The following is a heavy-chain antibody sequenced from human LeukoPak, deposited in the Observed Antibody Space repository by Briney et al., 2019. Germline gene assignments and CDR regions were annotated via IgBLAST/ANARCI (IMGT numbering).Heavy chain of an antibody. Sequence: TGGSLRLSCAASGFTFSSYAMHWVRQAPGKGLEWVAVISYDGSNKYYADSVKGRFTISRDNSKNTLYLQMNSLRAEDTAVYYCARGGGSSWYGGIYYYYGMDVWGQGTTVTVSS. V-gene: IGHV3-30-3*01. J-gene: IGHJ6*02. CDR2: ISYDGSNK. D-gene: IGHD6-13*01. CDR3: ARGGGSSWYGGIYYYYGMDV. CDR1: GFTFSSYA.